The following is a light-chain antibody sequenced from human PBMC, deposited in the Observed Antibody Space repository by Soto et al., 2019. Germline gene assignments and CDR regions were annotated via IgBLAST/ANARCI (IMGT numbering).Light chain of an antibody. CDR2: AAS. CDR1: QGISSY. Sequence: IKLTQSPSSLSASVGDRVTITCRASQGISSYLAWYQQKPGKARKLLIYAASTLQSGVPSRFSGSGSGTDFTLTISSLQPEDFATYYCQQLNSYPSITFGQGTRLESK. V-gene: IGKV1-9*01. CDR3: QQLNSYPSIT. J-gene: IGKJ5*01.